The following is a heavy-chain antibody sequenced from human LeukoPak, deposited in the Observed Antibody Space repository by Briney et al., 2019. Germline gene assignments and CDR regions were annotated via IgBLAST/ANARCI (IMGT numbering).Heavy chain of an antibody. CDR3: TYSGRWPQFDY. V-gene: IGHV4-59*08. Sequence: PSETLSLTCTVSGGSISSYYWSWIRQPPGKELEWIGCVYNSGSTNYNPSLKSRVTISGDTSKNQFSLKLSSVTAADTAVYYCTYSGRWPQFDYWGQGTLVTVSS. CDR2: VYNSGST. J-gene: IGHJ4*02. CDR1: GGSISSYY. D-gene: IGHD6-13*01.